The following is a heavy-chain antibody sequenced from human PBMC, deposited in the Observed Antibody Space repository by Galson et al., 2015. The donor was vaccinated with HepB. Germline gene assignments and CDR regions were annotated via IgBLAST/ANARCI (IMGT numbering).Heavy chain of an antibody. J-gene: IGHJ4*02. CDR2: TYYRSKWYH. CDR3: ARVPGVEVNRGYFDF. CDR1: GDSVPTNSAA. Sequence: CAISGDSVPTNSAAWFWIRQSPSRGLEWLGRTYYRSKWYHDYAESVKSRIIINPDTSKNQFSLQLNSVTPDDTAVCYCARVPGVEVNRGYFDFWGQGTLVTVSS. V-gene: IGHV6-1*01. D-gene: IGHD3-22*01.